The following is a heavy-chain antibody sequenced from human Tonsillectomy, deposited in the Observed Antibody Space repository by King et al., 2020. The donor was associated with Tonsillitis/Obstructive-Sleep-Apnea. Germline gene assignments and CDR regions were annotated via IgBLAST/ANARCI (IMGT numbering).Heavy chain of an antibody. D-gene: IGHD6-6*01. J-gene: IGHJ4*02. Sequence: TLKESGPTLVKPTQTLTLTCTFSGFSLSTSGVGVGWIRQPPGKALEWLAPIYWDEDKCYNPSLKRRLTITKDTPKNQVVITMTNMDPVEPATFYCAHRLEYSSSSWGFDYWGQGALVTVSS. CDR1: GFSLSTSGVG. V-gene: IGHV2-5*02. CDR2: IYWDEDK. CDR3: AHRLEYSSSSWGFDY.